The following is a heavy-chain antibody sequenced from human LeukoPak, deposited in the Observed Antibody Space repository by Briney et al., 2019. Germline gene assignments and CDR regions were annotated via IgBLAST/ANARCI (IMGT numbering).Heavy chain of an antibody. CDR1: GGAISISSHY. J-gene: IGHJ6*03. Sequence: SETLSLTCTVSGGAISISSHYWVWIRQPPGKGLEWIGSIYYSGSTYYNPSLKSRVTISVDMSRNQFSLKLTSVTAADTAVYYCAREIRPGNYYYYMDVWGKGTTVTISS. CDR3: AREIRPGNYYYYMDV. CDR2: IYYSGST. V-gene: IGHV4-39*02. D-gene: IGHD1-14*01.